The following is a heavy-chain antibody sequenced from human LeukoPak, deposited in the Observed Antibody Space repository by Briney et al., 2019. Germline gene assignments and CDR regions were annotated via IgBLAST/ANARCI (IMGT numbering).Heavy chain of an antibody. CDR1: GFTFSSYA. CDR2: ISGSGGST. CDR3: AKALGQWLVLYYFDY. V-gene: IGHV3-23*01. D-gene: IGHD6-19*01. Sequence: GGSLRLSCAASGFTFSSYAMSWVRQAPGKGLEWVSAISGSGGSTYYADSVKGRFTISRDSSKNTLYLQMNSLRAEDTAVYYCAKALGQWLVLYYFDYWGQGTLVTVSS. J-gene: IGHJ4*02.